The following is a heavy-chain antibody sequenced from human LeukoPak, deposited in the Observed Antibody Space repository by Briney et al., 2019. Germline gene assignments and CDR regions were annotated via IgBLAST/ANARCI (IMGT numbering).Heavy chain of an antibody. CDR2: IYYSGST. D-gene: IGHD3-22*01. CDR1: GGSISSYY. J-gene: IGHJ4*02. V-gene: IGHV4-59*01. Sequence: PSETLSLTCTVSGGSISSYYWSWIRQPPGKGLEWIGYIYYSGSTNYNPSLKSRVTISVDTSKNQFSLKLSSVTAADTAVYYCARGGEYYYDSSGYYYASIFDYWGQGTLVTVSS. CDR3: ARGGEYYYDSSGYYYASIFDY.